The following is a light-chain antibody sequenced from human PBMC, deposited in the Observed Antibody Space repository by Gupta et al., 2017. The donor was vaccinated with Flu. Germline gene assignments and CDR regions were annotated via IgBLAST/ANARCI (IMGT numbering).Light chain of an antibody. J-gene: IGKJ4*01. CDR2: GAS. CDR1: QSVRSSY. Sequence: EIVLPQSPGTLSLSPGERATLSCRASQSVRSSYLAWYQQKPGQAPRLLIYGASSRTTGIPDRFSGSGSGTDLTLTISRLEPEDFAVYYCQQYGSSPLTFGGGTKVEIK. V-gene: IGKV3-20*01. CDR3: QQYGSSPLT.